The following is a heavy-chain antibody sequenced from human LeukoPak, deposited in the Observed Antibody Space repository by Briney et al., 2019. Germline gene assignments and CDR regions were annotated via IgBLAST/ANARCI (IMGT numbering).Heavy chain of an antibody. CDR1: GFNFRKYV. V-gene: IGHV3-23*01. J-gene: IGHJ4*02. D-gene: IGHD2-21*02. CDR3: AKGRLVVTAIED. Sequence: GGSLRLSCAASGFNFRKYVMTWVRQAPGKGLEWVSAISGSGGRSYYADSVKGRFTISRDNSKNTLYLQMNSLRAEDTAVYYCAKGRLVVTAIEDWGQGTLVTVSS. CDR2: ISGSGGRS.